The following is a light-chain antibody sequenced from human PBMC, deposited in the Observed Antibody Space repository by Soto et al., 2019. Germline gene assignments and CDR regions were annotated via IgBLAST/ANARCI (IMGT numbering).Light chain of an antibody. J-gene: IGLJ1*01. CDR3: CSDAGSGIYV. Sequence: QSALTQPASVSGSPGQSITISCTGTSSDVGRYNFVSWYQQHPGKVPKDMIYEVTKRHSGVSNRFSGSKSGNMAFLTISGLQAEDEADYYCCSDAGSGIYVFGTGTKVTVL. V-gene: IGLV2-23*02. CDR2: EVT. CDR1: SSDVGRYNF.